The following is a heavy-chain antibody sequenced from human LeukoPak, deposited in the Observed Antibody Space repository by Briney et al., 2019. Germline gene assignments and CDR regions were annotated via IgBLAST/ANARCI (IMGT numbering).Heavy chain of an antibody. D-gene: IGHD6-13*01. CDR2: INHSGST. CDR3: AGGSSSWVIDY. Sequence: PSETLSLTCAVYGGSFSGYYWSWIRQPPGKGLEWIGEINHSGSTNYNPSLKSRVTISVDTSKNQFSLKLSSVTAADTAVYYCAGGSSSWVIDYWGQGTLVPVSS. J-gene: IGHJ4*02. CDR1: GGSFSGYY. V-gene: IGHV4-34*01.